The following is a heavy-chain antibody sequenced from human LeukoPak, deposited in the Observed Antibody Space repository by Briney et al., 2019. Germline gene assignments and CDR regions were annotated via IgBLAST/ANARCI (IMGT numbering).Heavy chain of an antibody. J-gene: IGHJ4*02. CDR3: ARDKYDLITVAGTFDY. V-gene: IGHV4-39*07. D-gene: IGHD6-19*01. CDR2: IYYSGST. CDR1: GGSISSSSYY. Sequence: PSETLSLTCTVSGGSISSSSYYWGWIRQPPGKGLEWIGSIYYSGSTYYNPSLKSRVTISVDTSKNQFSLKLSSVTAADTAVYYCARDKYDLITVAGTFDYWGQGTLVTVSS.